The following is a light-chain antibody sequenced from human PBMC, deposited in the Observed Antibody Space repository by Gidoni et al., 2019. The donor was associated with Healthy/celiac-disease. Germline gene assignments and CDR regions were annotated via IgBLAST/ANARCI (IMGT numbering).Light chain of an antibody. Sequence: ESEFTQSPATLSLSPGERATPSCRASQSVSSYLAWYQQKHGQAPKHLIYDASNRATGIPARFSGSGSGTDFTLTISSLEPEDFGVYYCQQRSNWPSFGGGTKVEIK. J-gene: IGKJ4*02. CDR2: DAS. V-gene: IGKV3-11*01. CDR3: QQRSNWPS. CDR1: QSVSSY.